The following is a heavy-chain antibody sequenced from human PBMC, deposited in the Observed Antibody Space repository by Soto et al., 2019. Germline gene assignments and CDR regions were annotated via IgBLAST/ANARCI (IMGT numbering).Heavy chain of an antibody. CDR2: TYYRSKWYN. J-gene: IGHJ6*02. Sequence: PSQTLSLTCAISGDSVSSNSAAWNWIRQSPSRGLEWLGRTYYRSKWYNDYAVSVKSRITINPDTSKNQFSLQLTSVTPEDTAVYYCARDGESSSPGYYYYGMDVWGQGTTVTVS. CDR3: ARDGESSSPGYYYYGMDV. V-gene: IGHV6-1*01. D-gene: IGHD6-6*01. CDR1: GDSVSSNSAA.